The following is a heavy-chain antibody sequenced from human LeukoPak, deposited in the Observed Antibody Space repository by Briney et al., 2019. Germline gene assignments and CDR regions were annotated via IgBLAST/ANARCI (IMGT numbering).Heavy chain of an antibody. D-gene: IGHD3-3*01. CDR3: ARDSYDFWSGYYTFDP. CDR2: IYHSGST. V-gene: IGHV4-38-2*02. CDR1: GYSISSGYY. Sequence: KTSETLSLTCTVSGYSISSGYYWGLIRQPPGKGLEWIGSIYHSGSTYYNPSLKSRVTISVDTSKNQFSLKLSSVTAADTAVYYCARDSYDFWSGYYTFDPWGQGTLVTVSS. J-gene: IGHJ5*02.